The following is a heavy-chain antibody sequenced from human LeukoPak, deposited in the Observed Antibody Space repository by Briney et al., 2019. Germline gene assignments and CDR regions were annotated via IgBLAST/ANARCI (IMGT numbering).Heavy chain of an antibody. CDR3: ARSVGYSSSPSNWFDP. CDR2: INHSGST. D-gene: IGHD6-6*01. V-gene: IGHV4-34*01. CDR1: GGSFSGYY. J-gene: IGHJ5*02. Sequence: SETLSLTCAVCGGSFSGYYWSWIRQPPGKGLEWIGEINHSGSTNYNPSLKSRVTISVDTSKNQFSLKLSSVTAADTAVYYCARSVGYSSSPSNWFDPWGQGTLVTVSS.